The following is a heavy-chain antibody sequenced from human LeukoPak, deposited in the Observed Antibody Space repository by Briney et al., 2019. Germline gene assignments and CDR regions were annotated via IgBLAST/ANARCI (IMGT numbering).Heavy chain of an antibody. CDR2: INHSGST. CDR3: ARARITIFGVVINYFDY. V-gene: IGHV4-34*01. Sequence: SETLSLTCTVSGGSISSYYWSWIRQPPGKGLEWIGEINHSGSTNYNPSLKSRVTISVDTSKNQFSLKLSSVTAADTAVYYCARARITIFGVVINYFDYWGQGTLVTVSS. CDR1: GGSISSYY. J-gene: IGHJ4*02. D-gene: IGHD3-3*01.